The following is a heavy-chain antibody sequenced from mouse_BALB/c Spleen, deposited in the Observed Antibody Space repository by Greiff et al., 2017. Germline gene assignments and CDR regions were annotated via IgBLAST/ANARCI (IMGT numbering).Heavy chain of an antibody. D-gene: IGHD1-1*01. CDR2: IDPETGGT. V-gene: IGHV1-15*01. Sequence: QVQLKQSGAELVRPGASVTLSCKASGYTFTDYEMHWVKQTPVHGLEWIGAIDPETGGTAYNQKFKGKATLTADKSSSTAYMELRSLTSEDSAVYYCTRGILRWGQGTTLTVSS. CDR3: TRGILR. CDR1: GYTFTDYE. J-gene: IGHJ2*01.